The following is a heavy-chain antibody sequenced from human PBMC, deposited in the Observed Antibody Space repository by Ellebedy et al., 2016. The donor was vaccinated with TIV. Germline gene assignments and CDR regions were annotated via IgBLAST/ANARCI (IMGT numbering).Heavy chain of an antibody. V-gene: IGHV4-59*01. CDR3: ASLGYCSSTSCYERYFDL. J-gene: IGHJ2*01. D-gene: IGHD2-2*01. CDR2: IYYSGAT. CDR1: GGSISSYY. Sequence: SETLSLTXTVSGGSISSYYWSWIRQPPGKGLEWIGYIYYSGATNYNPSLKSRVTISVDTSKNQFSPKLSSVTAADTAVYYCASLGYCSSTSCYERYFDLWGRGTLVTVSS.